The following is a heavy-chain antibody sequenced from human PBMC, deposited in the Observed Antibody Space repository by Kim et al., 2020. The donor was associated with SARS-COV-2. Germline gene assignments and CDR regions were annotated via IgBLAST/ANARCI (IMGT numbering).Heavy chain of an antibody. CDR2: IIPILGIA. J-gene: IGHJ3*02. CDR1: GGTFSSYA. V-gene: IGHV1-69*04. Sequence: SVKVSCKASGGTFSSYAISWVRQAPGQGLERMGRIIPILGIANYAQKFRGRVTITADKSTSTAYMELSSLRSEETAVYYCARVFPGDIRADAFDIWGRGTVLTVSS. CDR3: ARVFPGDIRADAFDI. D-gene: IGHD2-15*01.